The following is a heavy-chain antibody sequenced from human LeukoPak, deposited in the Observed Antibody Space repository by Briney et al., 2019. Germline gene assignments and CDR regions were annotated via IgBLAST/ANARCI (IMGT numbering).Heavy chain of an antibody. V-gene: IGHV3-30*02. D-gene: IGHD1-26*01. Sequence: GGSLRLSCAASGFTFSSYGMHWVRQAPGKGLEWVAFIRYDGSNKYYADSVKGRFTISRDTSKNTLYLQMNSLRAEDTAVYYCVRDSVWQVGVSPYHAFDIWGQGTMVTVSS. J-gene: IGHJ3*02. CDR1: GFTFSSYG. CDR3: VRDSVWQVGVSPYHAFDI. CDR2: IRYDGSNK.